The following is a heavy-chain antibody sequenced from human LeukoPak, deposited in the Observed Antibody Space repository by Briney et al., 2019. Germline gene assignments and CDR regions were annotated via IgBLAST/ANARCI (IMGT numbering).Heavy chain of an antibody. CDR2: ISSSGSTI. Sequence: GGSLRLSCAASGFTFNSYEMNWVRQAPGKGLEWVSYISSSGSTICYADSVKGRFTISRDNAKNSLYLQMNSLRAEDTAVYYCARVIVVVITTGDAFDIWGQGTMVTVSS. CDR3: ARVIVVVITTGDAFDI. CDR1: GFTFNSYE. J-gene: IGHJ3*02. D-gene: IGHD3-22*01. V-gene: IGHV3-48*03.